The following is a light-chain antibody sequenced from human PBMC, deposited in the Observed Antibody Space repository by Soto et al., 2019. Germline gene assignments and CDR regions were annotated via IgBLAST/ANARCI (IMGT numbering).Light chain of an antibody. V-gene: IGLV2-14*01. Sequence: QSALTQPASVSGSPGQSITIFCAGTMRDIGAYNLVSWYQQHPGRAPQLIIYEVRNRPSGSSFRFSGSKSGNTASLTISGRQAEDEADYYCSSFTSRSSFIFVGGTKVTVL. CDR2: EVR. CDR3: SSFTSRSSFI. J-gene: IGLJ2*01. CDR1: MRDIGAYNL.